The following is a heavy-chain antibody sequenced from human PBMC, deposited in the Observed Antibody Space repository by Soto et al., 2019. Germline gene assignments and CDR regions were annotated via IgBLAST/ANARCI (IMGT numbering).Heavy chain of an antibody. J-gene: IGHJ6*02. CDR2: ISSSSTTK. Sequence: PGGSLRLSCAASGFTFNSYSMNWVRQAPGKGLEWVSYISSSSTTKYYTDSVKGRFTISRDNAKNSLYLQMNSLRAEDTALYYCAKDIGLWDYYYGMDVWGQGTTVTVSS. D-gene: IGHD2-15*01. CDR3: AKDIGLWDYYYGMDV. V-gene: IGHV3-48*01. CDR1: GFTFNSYS.